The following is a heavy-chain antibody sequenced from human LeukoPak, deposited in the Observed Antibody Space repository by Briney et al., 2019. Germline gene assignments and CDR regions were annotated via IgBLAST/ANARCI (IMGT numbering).Heavy chain of an antibody. CDR3: ARGGRGYYNFDY. CDR1: GGSISGSSYY. V-gene: IGHV4-39*02. Sequence: SETLSLTCTVSGGSISGSSYYWGWIRQPPGKGLEWIGSIYYSGSTYYNPSLKSRVTISVDTSKNQFSLKLNSVTATDTAVYYCARGGRGYYNFDYWGQGTLVTVSS. D-gene: IGHD3-22*01. CDR2: IYYSGST. J-gene: IGHJ4*02.